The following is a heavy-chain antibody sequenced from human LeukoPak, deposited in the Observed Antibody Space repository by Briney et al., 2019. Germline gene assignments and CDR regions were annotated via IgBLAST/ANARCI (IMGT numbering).Heavy chain of an antibody. CDR1: GASFSYDY. D-gene: IGHD7-27*01. CDR3: AKGVWAPRLDS. Sequence: SETLSLTCAVYGASFSYDYWSWIRQAPGKGLEWIGEINHSGSITYNPSLKSRVTISAEKSKSQFSLRLTSVTAADTAVYYCAKGVWAPRLDSCGQGTLVTVSS. CDR2: INHSGSI. V-gene: IGHV4-34*01. J-gene: IGHJ5*01.